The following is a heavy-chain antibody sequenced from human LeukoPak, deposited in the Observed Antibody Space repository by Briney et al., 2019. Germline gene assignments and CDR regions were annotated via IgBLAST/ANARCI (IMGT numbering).Heavy chain of an antibody. V-gene: IGHV4-34*01. CDR1: SGSFSTYY. J-gene: IGHJ6*03. Sequence: SETLSLTCAMYSGSFSTYYWSWIRQPPGKGLEWIGDINHSGSTNYNPSLKSRITISVDTSKNQFSLKLSSVTAADTAVYYCARVHYDYYMDVWGKGTTVTISS. CDR3: ARVHYDYYMDV. CDR2: INHSGST. D-gene: IGHD1-1*01.